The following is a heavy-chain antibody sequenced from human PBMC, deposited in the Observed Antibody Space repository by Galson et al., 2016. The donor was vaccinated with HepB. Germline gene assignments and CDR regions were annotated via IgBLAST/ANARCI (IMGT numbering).Heavy chain of an antibody. CDR1: GGSVSSDY. Sequence: SETLSLTCTVSGGSVSSDYWSWIRQPAGEGLEWIGRIYTSGSTNYNPSLKSRVTMSVDTSKNQFSLNLSSVTAADTALYYCARSRREGYSSSSWFDFWGQGTLVTVSS. V-gene: IGHV4-4*07. CDR2: IYTSGST. D-gene: IGHD6-6*01. CDR3: ARSRREGYSSSSWFDF. J-gene: IGHJ4*02.